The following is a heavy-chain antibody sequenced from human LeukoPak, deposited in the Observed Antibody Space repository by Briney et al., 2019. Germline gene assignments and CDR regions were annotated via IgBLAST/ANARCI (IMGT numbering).Heavy chain of an antibody. CDR3: ARGRNDYGGKVLYY. D-gene: IGHD4-23*01. Sequence: GASVKVSCKASGYTFTSYDINWVRQATGQGLEWMGWMNPNSGNTGYAQKFQGRVTITRNTSISTAYMELSSLRSEDTAVYYCARGRNDYGGKVLYYWGQGTLVTVSS. CDR2: MNPNSGNT. CDR1: GYTFTSYD. V-gene: IGHV1-8*03. J-gene: IGHJ4*02.